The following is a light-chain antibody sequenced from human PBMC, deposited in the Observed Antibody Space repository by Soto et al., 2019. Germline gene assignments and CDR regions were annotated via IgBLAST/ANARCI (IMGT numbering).Light chain of an antibody. CDR2: ATS. CDR3: QQYDKWPPKT. CDR1: QTVSVN. J-gene: IGKJ1*01. Sequence: EIVMTQSPVTLSVFPGERATLSCRVSQTVSVNLAWYQQKPGQAPRLLIYATSSRATGIPARFSGSGSGTEFTLTISSLQSEDSAVYYCQQYDKWPPKTFGQGTKVEIK. V-gene: IGKV3-15*01.